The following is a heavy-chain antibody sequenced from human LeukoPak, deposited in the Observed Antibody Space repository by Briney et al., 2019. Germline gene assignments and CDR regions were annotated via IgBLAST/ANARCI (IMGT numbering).Heavy chain of an antibody. Sequence: GGSLRLSCAASGFTFSGSAMHWVRQASGKGLEWVGRIRSKANSYATAYAASVKGRFTISRDDSKNTAYLQMNSLRAEDTAVYYCAAPATPEGSSGWYGYFDYWGQGTLVTVSS. J-gene: IGHJ4*02. CDR1: GFTFSGSA. CDR3: AAPATPEGSSGWYGYFDY. CDR2: IRSKANSYAT. D-gene: IGHD6-19*01. V-gene: IGHV3-73*01.